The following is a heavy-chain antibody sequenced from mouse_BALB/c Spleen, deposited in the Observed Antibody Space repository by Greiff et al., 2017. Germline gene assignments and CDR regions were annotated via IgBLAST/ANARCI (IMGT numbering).Heavy chain of an antibody. D-gene: IGHD2-1*01. V-gene: IGHV1S56*01. CDR2: IYPGNVNT. Sequence: QVQLQQSGPELVKPGASVRISCKASGYTFTSYYIHWVKQRPGQGLEWIGWIYPGNVNTKYNEKFKGKATLTADKSSSTAYMQLSSLTSEDSAVYFCARGFYGNFYYYARDYWGQGTSVTVSS. CDR3: ARGFYGNFYYYARDY. J-gene: IGHJ4*01. CDR1: GYTFTSYY.